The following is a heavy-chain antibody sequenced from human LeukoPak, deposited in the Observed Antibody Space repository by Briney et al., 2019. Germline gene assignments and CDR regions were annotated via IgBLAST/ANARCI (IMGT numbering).Heavy chain of an antibody. D-gene: IGHD5-24*01. CDR1: GGSISTSNYY. J-gene: IGHJ4*02. CDR2: IYYRGNT. CDR3: ARGARAGYNLEPFDY. Sequence: KPSETLSLTCTVSGGSISTSNYYWAWIRQPPGKGLQWIGSIYYRGNTYYNPSLKSRVTMSVDTSKNQFSLKLSSVTAADTAVYYCARGARAGYNLEPFDYWGQGTLVTVSS. V-gene: IGHV4-39*01.